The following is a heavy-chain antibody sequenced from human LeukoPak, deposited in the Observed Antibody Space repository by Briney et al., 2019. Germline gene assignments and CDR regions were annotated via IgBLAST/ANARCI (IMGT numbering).Heavy chain of an antibody. V-gene: IGHV4-39*01. D-gene: IGHD2-2*01. CDR2: INYIGST. Sequence: SETLSLTCSVSGDSISRSSYWWGWLRQPPGKGLDWIGTINYIGSTYYNPSLKSRVTISIDTPKNQFSLRLSPVTAADTAVYYCARVGIYCSSTNCFLANFDYWGQGTLVTVSS. CDR1: GDSISRSSYW. J-gene: IGHJ4*02. CDR3: ARVGIYCSSTNCFLANFDY.